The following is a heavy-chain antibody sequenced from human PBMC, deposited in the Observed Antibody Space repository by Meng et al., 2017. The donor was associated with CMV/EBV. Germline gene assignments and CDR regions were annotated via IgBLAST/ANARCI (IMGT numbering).Heavy chain of an antibody. J-gene: IGHJ4*02. CDR1: GGTFGRYA. CDR3: ASKGESYDY. CDR2: IIPIFGAA. Sequence: VSFNASGGTFGRYAISWVRQAPGAGRGWVGRIIPIFGAANCATMFQGRFTITADESTSTAYMELSSLRSEDTAVDYCASKGESYDYWGQGTLVTVSS. V-gene: IGHV1-69*15. D-gene: IGHD1-26*01.